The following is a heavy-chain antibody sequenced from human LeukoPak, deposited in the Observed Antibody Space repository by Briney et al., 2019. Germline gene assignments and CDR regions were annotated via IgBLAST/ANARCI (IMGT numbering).Heavy chain of an antibody. D-gene: IGHD3-9*01. J-gene: IGHJ5*02. CDR1: GGSISSYY. CDR2: IYYSGST. Sequence: PSETLSLTCTVSGGSISSYYWSWIRQPPGKGLEWIGYIYYSGSTNYNPSLKSRVTISVDTSKNQFSLKLSSVTAADTAVYYCARAQQGGYYDILTGYHNWFDPWGQGTLVTVSS. V-gene: IGHV4-59*01. CDR3: ARAQQGGYYDILTGYHNWFDP.